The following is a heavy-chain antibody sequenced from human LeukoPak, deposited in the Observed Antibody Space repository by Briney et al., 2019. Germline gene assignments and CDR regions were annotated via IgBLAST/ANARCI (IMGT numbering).Heavy chain of an antibody. CDR2: IYFSGNT. D-gene: IGHD4-11*01. Sequence: SSETLSLTCAVYGGSFSGYYWSWIRQPPGKGLEWIGSIYFSGNTYHNSSLKSRVTISVDTSKNQFSLKLNSVTAADTAVYYCVRREYSNKSPFDYWGQGTLVTVSS. J-gene: IGHJ4*02. V-gene: IGHV4-34*01. CDR3: VRREYSNKSPFDY. CDR1: GGSFSGYY.